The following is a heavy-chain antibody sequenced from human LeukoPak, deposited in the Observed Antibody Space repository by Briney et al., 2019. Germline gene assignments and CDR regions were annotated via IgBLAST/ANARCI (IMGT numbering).Heavy chain of an antibody. CDR3: AKGTIKGTPKYYFYN. CDR1: GFTFDDYA. J-gene: IGHJ4*02. D-gene: IGHD5-24*01. Sequence: GRSLRLSCAASGFTFDDYAVHWVRQAPGKGLEWVSGISWDSGSIGYADSMEGRFTISRDNAKNSLYLQMNSLRAEDTALYYCAKGTIKGTPKYYFYNWGQGTLVTVSS. CDR2: ISWDSGSI. V-gene: IGHV3-9*01.